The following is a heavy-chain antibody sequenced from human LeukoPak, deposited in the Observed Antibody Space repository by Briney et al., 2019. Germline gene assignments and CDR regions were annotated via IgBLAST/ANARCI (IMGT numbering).Heavy chain of an antibody. Sequence: SVKVSCTASGGTFSSYAISWVRQAPGQGLEWMGGIIPIFGTANYAQKFQGRVTITADEPTSTAYMELSSLRSEDTAVYYCARADYGGSYYYYGMDVWGQGTTVTVSS. CDR2: IIPIFGTA. CDR3: ARADYGGSYYYYGMDV. V-gene: IGHV1-69*13. D-gene: IGHD4-23*01. CDR1: GGTFSSYA. J-gene: IGHJ6*02.